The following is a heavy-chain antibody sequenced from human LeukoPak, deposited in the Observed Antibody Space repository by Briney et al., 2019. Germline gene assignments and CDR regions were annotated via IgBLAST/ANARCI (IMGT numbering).Heavy chain of an antibody. CDR3: AKDTSAWWYHRAYMNV. Sequence: PGGSLRLSCAASGFTFSDYAMSWVRQAPGGGLEWVSAISGRGDETFHADSVKGRFTTSRDNSKNTLSLQMSSLRVEDSAVYSCAKDTSAWWYHRAYMNVWGTGTTVTVSS. J-gene: IGHJ6*03. CDR1: GFTFSDYA. D-gene: IGHD2-15*01. V-gene: IGHV3-23*01. CDR2: ISGRGDET.